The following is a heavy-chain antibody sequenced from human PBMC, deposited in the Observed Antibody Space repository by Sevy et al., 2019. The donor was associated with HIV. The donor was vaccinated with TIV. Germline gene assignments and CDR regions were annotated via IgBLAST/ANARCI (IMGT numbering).Heavy chain of an antibody. CDR3: AGENAWGRGYS. Sequence: SETLSLTCTVSGGSITSLYWNWIRQPPGKGLEWFANIYYNRHINYNPSLKSRVTLSLDTSKKQFSLRLGSVTAADTAMYYCAGENAWGRGYSRGQGTLVTVSS. V-gene: IGHV4-59*08. D-gene: IGHD1-26*01. J-gene: IGHJ5*01. CDR1: GGSITSLY. CDR2: IYYNRHI.